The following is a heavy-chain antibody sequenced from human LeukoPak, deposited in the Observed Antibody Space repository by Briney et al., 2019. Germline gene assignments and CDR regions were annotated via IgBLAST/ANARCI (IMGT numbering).Heavy chain of an antibody. CDR1: GYTFTSYA. V-gene: IGHV1-3*01. CDR2: INAGNGNT. D-gene: IGHD3-3*01. Sequence: ASVKVSCKASGYTFTSYAMHWVRQAPGQRLEWMGWINAGNGNTKYSQKFQGRVTITRDTSASTAYMEPSSLRSEDTAVYYCARTPQPDFWSGYYEDYYYGMDVWGQGTTVTVSS. J-gene: IGHJ6*02. CDR3: ARTPQPDFWSGYYEDYYYGMDV.